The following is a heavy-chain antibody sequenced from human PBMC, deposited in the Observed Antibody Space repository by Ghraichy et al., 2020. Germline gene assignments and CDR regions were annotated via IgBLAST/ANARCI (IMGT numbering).Heavy chain of an antibody. CDR3: AKEWRGRAMVGYGMDV. J-gene: IGHJ6*02. D-gene: IGHD5-18*01. Sequence: GGSLRLSCAASGFTFDDYAMHWVRQAPGKGLEWVSGISWNSGTIGYADSVKGRFTISRDNAKNSLYLQMNSLRAEDTALYYCAKEWRGRAMVGYGMDVWGQGTTLTVSS. CDR1: GFTFDDYA. CDR2: ISWNSGTI. V-gene: IGHV3-9*01.